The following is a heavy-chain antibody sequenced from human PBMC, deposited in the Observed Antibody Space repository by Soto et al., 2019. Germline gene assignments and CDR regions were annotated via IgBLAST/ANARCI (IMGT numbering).Heavy chain of an antibody. CDR3: ARMGDVPYYYYGMDV. V-gene: IGHV1-18*01. D-gene: IGHD3-16*01. Sequence: QVQLVQSGAEVKKPGASVKVSCKASGYIFTSYDVSWVRQAPGQGLEWLGWINGYNGNTNYGQNLQGRVTMTTDTSTSTAYMELRSLRSDDTAVYYCARMGDVPYYYYGMDVWGQGTTVIVSS. CDR2: INGYNGNT. J-gene: IGHJ6*02. CDR1: GYIFTSYD.